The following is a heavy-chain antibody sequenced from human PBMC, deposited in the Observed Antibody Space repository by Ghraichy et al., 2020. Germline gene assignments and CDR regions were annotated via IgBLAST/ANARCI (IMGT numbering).Heavy chain of an antibody. CDR3: LRGMNFFDY. J-gene: IGHJ4*02. CDR2: IWFDGTNK. Sequence: GGSLRLSCEASGFTFNRNGMHWVRQAPGKGLEWVAVIWFDGTNKYYADSVKGRFTISRDNSKNTVYLQMDSLRAEDTAMYFCLRGMNFFDYWGQGTLVTVSS. V-gene: IGHV3-33*01. CDR1: GFTFNRNG.